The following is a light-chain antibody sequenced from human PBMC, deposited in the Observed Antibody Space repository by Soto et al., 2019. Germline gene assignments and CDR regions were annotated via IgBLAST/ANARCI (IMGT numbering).Light chain of an antibody. CDR1: QAIRND. V-gene: IGKV1-6*01. CDR3: LQDYYSPLT. J-gene: IGKJ4*01. Sequence: ATQMTQSPPSLSASVGDRVTITCRASQAIRNDLGWYQHKPGRAPKLLIYAASILQGRVPSRFSGSGSSTDSTLTISSLQPEDAATYYRLQDYYSPLTFGGGTKVEIK. CDR2: AAS.